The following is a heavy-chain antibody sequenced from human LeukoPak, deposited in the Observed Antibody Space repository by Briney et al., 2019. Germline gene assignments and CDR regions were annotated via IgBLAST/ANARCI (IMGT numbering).Heavy chain of an antibody. V-gene: IGHV3-7*01. J-gene: IGHJ2*01. Sequence: GGSLRLSCAASGFTFSSYWMSWVRQAPGKGLEWVANIKQDGSEKYYVDSVKGRFTISRDNAKNLLYLQMNSLRAEDTAVYYCARAPEVENWYFDLWGRGTLVTVSS. CDR1: GFTFSSYW. CDR3: ARAPEVENWYFDL. CDR2: IKQDGSEK. D-gene: IGHD1-1*01.